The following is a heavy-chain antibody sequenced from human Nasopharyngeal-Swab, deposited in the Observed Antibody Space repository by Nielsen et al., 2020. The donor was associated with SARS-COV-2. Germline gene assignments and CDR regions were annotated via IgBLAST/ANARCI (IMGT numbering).Heavy chain of an antibody. J-gene: IGHJ4*02. Sequence: WVRQAPGQGLEWMAYISSSGTSTNYAPNIQGRVTMTRDTATSTIYMELSSLTSEDTAVYYCARKGASGYWGQGTLVTVSS. CDR2: ISSSGTST. D-gene: IGHD6-19*01. V-gene: IGHV1-46*01. CDR3: ARKGASGY.